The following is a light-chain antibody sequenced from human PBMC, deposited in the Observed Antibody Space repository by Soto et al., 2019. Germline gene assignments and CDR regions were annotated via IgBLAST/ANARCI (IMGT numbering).Light chain of an antibody. CDR1: HSVVDN. J-gene: IGKJ5*01. CDR3: QQYEVWPPIT. V-gene: IGKV3-15*01. CDR2: RAT. Sequence: EVLLTQSPAALSVSPGETATLSCRASHSVVDNLAWYQQRPGQAPRLLIYRATSRATGVPARFSGSGTGTECTLTIRSLQSEDVAVYYCQQYEVWPPITFGQGTRLEVK.